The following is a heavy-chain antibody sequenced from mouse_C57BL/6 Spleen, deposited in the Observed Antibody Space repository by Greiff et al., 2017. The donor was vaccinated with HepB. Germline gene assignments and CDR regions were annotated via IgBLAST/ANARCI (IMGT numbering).Heavy chain of an antibody. J-gene: IGHJ2*01. CDR2: IHPNSGST. CDR3: ARGRPFDY. Sequence: QVQLQQSGAELVRPGASVKLSCTASGFNIKDDYMHWVKQRPGQGLEWIGMIHPNSGSTNYNEKFKSKATLTVDKSSSTAYMQLSSLTSEDSAVYYCARGRPFDYWGQGTTLTVSS. V-gene: IGHV1-64*01. CDR1: GFNIKDDY.